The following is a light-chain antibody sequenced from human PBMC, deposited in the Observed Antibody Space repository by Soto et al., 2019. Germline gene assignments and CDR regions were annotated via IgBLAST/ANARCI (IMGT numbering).Light chain of an antibody. Sequence: EVVMTQSPATLSLSPGERATLSCRASQSVSSLLAWYQRKPGQAPRLLIYRASTRATGISGRFSGSGSGTEFTLTITSLQSEDFAVYYCQQYGSSPWTFGQGTKVEIK. CDR2: RAS. J-gene: IGKJ1*01. CDR1: QSVSSL. V-gene: IGKV3-15*01. CDR3: QQYGSSPWT.